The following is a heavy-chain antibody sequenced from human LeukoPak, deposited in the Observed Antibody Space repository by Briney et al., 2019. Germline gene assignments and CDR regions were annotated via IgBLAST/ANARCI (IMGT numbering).Heavy chain of an antibody. CDR3: ATSVVALPNDSPDI. V-gene: IGHV4-34*01. CDR1: GGSFSGYY. J-gene: IGHJ3*02. D-gene: IGHD2-21*01. CDR2: NYHSGST. Sequence: ETLSLTCAVYGGSFSGYYWSWIRQPPGNGLEWIGDNYHSGSTNYNPSLKSRVTISLAPSKNQFSLKLSSVTAADTAVCSCATSVVALPNDSPDISGEGKTVTVSS.